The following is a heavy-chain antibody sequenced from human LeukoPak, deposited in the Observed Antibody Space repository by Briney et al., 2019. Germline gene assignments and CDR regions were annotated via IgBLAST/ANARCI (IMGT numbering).Heavy chain of an antibody. Sequence: PSETLSLTCTVSGGSISSYYWSWIRQPPGKGLEWIGYIYYSGSTNYNPSLKSRVTISVDTSKNQFSLKLSSVTAADTAVYYCARGTPAFDYNFDYWGQGTLVTVSS. J-gene: IGHJ4*02. CDR1: GGSISSYY. D-gene: IGHD3-9*01. CDR3: ARGTPAFDYNFDY. CDR2: IYYSGST. V-gene: IGHV4-59*01.